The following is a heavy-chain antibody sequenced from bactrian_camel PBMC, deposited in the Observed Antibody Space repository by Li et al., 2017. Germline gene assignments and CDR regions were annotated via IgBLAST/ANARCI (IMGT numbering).Heavy chain of an antibody. CDR3: TKDRGRAVPAGSFDY. V-gene: IGHV3S1*01. J-gene: IGHJ6*01. CDR2: VDSDGST. Sequence: QLVESGGGSVQAGGSLRLSCAPSGYTYSSYCMGWFRRSPGKNPSGVAFVDSDGSTTYADSVKGRFTITRDNDKNTITLLMSDLKTEDTAMYYCTKDRGRAVPAGSFDYWAQGTQVTVS. CDR1: GYTYSSYC. D-gene: IGHD6*01.